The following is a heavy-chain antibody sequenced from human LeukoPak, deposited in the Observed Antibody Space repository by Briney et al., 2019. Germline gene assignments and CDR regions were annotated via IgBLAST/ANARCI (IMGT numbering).Heavy chain of an antibody. V-gene: IGHV3-7*01. Sequence: PGGSLRLSCAASGFTFSSYWMNWVRQAPGKGLEWVANIKQDGSEKYYVDSVKGRFTISRDNAKNSLYLQMNSLRAEDTAVYYCARSKYWELRTPFDYWGQGTLVTVSS. CDR3: ARSKYWELRTPFDY. CDR2: IKQDGSEK. J-gene: IGHJ4*02. CDR1: GFTFSSYW. D-gene: IGHD1-26*01.